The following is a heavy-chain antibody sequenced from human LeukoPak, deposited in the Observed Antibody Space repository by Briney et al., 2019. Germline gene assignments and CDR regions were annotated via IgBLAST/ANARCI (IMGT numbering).Heavy chain of an antibody. D-gene: IGHD1-14*01. CDR3: ARRRKSSDN. Sequence: PSETLSLTCAVYGGSFSGYFWIWIRQPPGKGLEWIGEISPDGSTTYNPSLKSRVTISVDTSKTHFSLKLNSVAAADTAVYYCARRRKSSDNWGQGSLVTVSS. CDR2: ISPDGST. J-gene: IGHJ4*02. CDR1: GGSFSGYF. V-gene: IGHV4-34*01.